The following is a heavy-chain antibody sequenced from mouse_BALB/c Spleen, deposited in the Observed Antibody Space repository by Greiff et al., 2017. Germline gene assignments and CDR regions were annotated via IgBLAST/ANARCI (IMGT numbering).Heavy chain of an antibody. CDR2: IYPGDGDT. Sequence: QVQLQQSGPELVKPGASVKISCKASGYAFSSSWMNWVKQRPGQGLEWIGRIYPGDGDTNYNGKFKGKATLTADKSSSTAYMQLSSLTSVDSAVYFCATTVVATKDYWGQGTTLTVSS. J-gene: IGHJ2*01. CDR3: ATTVVATKDY. V-gene: IGHV1-82*01. CDR1: GYAFSSSW. D-gene: IGHD1-1*01.